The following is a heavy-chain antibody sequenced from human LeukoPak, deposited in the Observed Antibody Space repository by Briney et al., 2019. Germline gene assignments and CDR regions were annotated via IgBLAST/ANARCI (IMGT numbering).Heavy chain of an antibody. CDR3: ARDRQIAY. CDR2: IKQDGSEK. Sequence: GGPLRLSCAASGSTFSNYWLTWVRQAPGQGLEWVANIKQDGSEKHYVDSVKGRFTISRDNAKNSLYLQMNSLRAEDTAVYYCARDRQIAYWGQGTLVTVSS. CDR1: GSTFSNYW. J-gene: IGHJ4*02. V-gene: IGHV3-7*01.